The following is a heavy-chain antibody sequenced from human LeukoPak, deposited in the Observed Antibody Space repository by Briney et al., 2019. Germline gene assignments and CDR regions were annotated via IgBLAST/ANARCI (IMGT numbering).Heavy chain of an antibody. J-gene: IGHJ4*02. CDR3: ANTYYAFWSGSF. CDR1: GFTFSSYG. CDR2: ISYDETTK. D-gene: IGHD3-3*01. Sequence: GGSLRLSCAASGFTFSSYGIHWVRQAPGKGLEWVTLISYDETTKYYADSVKGRFTISRDNSKNTVYLQMNSLRVEDTAVYYCANTYYAFWSGSFWGQGTLVTVSS. V-gene: IGHV3-30-3*01.